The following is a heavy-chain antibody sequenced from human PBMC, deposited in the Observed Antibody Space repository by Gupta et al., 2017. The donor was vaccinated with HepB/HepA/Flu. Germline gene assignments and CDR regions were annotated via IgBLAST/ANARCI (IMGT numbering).Heavy chain of an antibody. Sequence: EVQLVASGGVMVQPGGSLRLSCAASVFTANRNYRSWVRQATGKGLEWVSVIYSGSNTYYADSVKDSFTISRDSSKNTLYLQMNSLRAEDTAGYFCARGPDFRDAMDVWGQGTTVTVSS. CDR3: ARGPDFRDAMDV. CDR1: VFTANRNY. CDR2: IYSGSNT. J-gene: IGHJ6*02. V-gene: IGHV3-66*01. D-gene: IGHD3-3*01.